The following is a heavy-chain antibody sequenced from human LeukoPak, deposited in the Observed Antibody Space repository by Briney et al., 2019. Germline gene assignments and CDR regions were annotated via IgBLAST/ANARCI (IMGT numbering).Heavy chain of an antibody. CDR3: ARGIVVVVAAATHFDY. Sequence: PSETLSLTCTVYGGSIRSSYYYWGWIRQPPGKGLEWIGSIYDSGSTNYNPSLKSRVTISVDKSKNQFSLKLSSVTAADTAVYYCARGIVVVVAAATHFDYWGQGTLVTVSS. D-gene: IGHD2-15*01. CDR2: IYDSGST. J-gene: IGHJ4*02. V-gene: IGHV4-39*07. CDR1: GGSIRSSYYY.